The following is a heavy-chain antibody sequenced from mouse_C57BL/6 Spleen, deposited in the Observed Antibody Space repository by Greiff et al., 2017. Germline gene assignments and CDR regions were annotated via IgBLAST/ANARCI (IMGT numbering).Heavy chain of an antibody. J-gene: IGHJ1*03. Sequence: VQGVESGAELARPGASVKMSCKASGYTFTSYTMHWVKQRPGQGLEWIGYINPSSGYTKYNQKFKDKATLTADKSSSTAYMQPSSLTSEDSAVYYCARGDYEDWYFDVWGTGTTVTVSS. D-gene: IGHD2-4*01. CDR2: INPSSGYT. CDR3: ARGDYEDWYFDV. V-gene: IGHV1-4*01. CDR1: GYTFTSYT.